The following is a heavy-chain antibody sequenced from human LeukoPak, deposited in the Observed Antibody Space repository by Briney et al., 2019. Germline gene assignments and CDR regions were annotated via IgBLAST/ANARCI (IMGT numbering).Heavy chain of an antibody. V-gene: IGHV3-23*01. Sequence: QAGGSLRLSCAASGFTFSSYAMSWVRQAPGKGLEWVSAISGSGGSTYYADSVKGRFTISRDNSKNTLYLQMNSLRAEDTAVYYCANAMYNWNVGGAFDIWGQGTMVTVSS. CDR2: ISGSGGST. CDR1: GFTFSSYA. J-gene: IGHJ3*02. D-gene: IGHD1-1*01. CDR3: ANAMYNWNVGGAFDI.